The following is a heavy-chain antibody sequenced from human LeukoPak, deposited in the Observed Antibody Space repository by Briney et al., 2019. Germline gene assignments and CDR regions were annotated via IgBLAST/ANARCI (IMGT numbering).Heavy chain of an antibody. Sequence: GGSLRLSCAASGFTFDDYAMHWVRHAPGKGLEWVSGISWNSGSIGYADSVKGRFTISRDNAKNSLYLQMNSLRAEDTALYYCAQYGDYVSWGQGTLVTVSS. J-gene: IGHJ1*01. CDR2: ISWNSGSI. CDR1: GFTFDDYA. CDR3: AQYGDYVS. D-gene: IGHD4-17*01. V-gene: IGHV3-9*01.